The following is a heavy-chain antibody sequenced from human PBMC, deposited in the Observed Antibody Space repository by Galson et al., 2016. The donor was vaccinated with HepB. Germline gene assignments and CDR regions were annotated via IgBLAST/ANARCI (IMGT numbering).Heavy chain of an antibody. CDR2: IYSGGAT. CDR1: GISVSNNY. J-gene: IGHJ4*02. V-gene: IGHV3-53*01. Sequence: SLRLSCAASGISVSNNYTIWVRQAPGKGLEWVSSIYSGGATHYADSVKGRFTISRDSSKNTLYLQMNSLRAEDTAVYFCARNPNAAATGTWGWGQGTLVTVSS. CDR3: ARNPNAAATGTWG. D-gene: IGHD6-13*01.